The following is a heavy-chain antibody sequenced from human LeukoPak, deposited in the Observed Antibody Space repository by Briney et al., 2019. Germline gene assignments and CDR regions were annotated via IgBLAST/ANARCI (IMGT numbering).Heavy chain of an antibody. D-gene: IGHD3-22*01. CDR3: ARGGDSSGYYYPNFDY. V-gene: IGHV4-59*01. CDR2: IYHTGHT. J-gene: IGHJ4*02. Sequence: PSETLSLTCTVSGGSISGNYWSWIRQPPGEGLEWIGYIYHTGHTHYNPSLKSRVTMSMDTSKSHFSLKLSSVTTADTAVYYCARGGDSSGYYYPNFDYWDQGTLVTVSS. CDR1: GGSISGNY.